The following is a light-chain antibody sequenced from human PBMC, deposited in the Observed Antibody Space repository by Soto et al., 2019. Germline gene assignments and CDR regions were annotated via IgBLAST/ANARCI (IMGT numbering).Light chain of an antibody. CDR1: QSISSW. CDR2: DAF. V-gene: IGKV1-5*01. CDR3: QQYTRFWT. Sequence: DIQMTQSPSTLSASVGDRVTITCRASQSISSWVAWYQQKPGKAPKLLIYDAFNLESGVPSRFSGSGSGTEFTLTISSLQPDDFATYYCQQYTRFWTFGQGTKVDIK. J-gene: IGKJ1*01.